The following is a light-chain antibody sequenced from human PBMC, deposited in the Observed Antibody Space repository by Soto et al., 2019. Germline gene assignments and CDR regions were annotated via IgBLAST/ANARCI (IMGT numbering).Light chain of an antibody. CDR1: QSVSSSY. V-gene: IGKV3-20*01. J-gene: IGKJ2*01. Sequence: EIVLTQSPGTLYLSPGERATLFCSASQSVSSSYLAWYQQKPGQAPRLLIYGASSRATGIPDRFSGSGSGTDFTLTISRLEPEDLGVYYCQQYGSSPLYTFGQGTKLEIK. CDR2: GAS. CDR3: QQYGSSPLYT.